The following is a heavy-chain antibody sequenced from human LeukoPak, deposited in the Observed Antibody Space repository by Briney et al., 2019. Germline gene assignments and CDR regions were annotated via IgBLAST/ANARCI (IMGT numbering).Heavy chain of an antibody. CDR1: GYTFTGYY. V-gene: IGHV1-2*02. CDR2: TNPNSGGT. Sequence: AAVKVSCKASGYTFTGYYMHWVRQAPGQGLEWMGWTNPNSGGTNYALKFRGRDTMTRDTSISTAYMELSRLRSDDTAVYFCARADGYYDILTGYYLVAEYFQHWGQGTLVTVSS. CDR3: ARADGYYDILTGYYLVAEYFQH. J-gene: IGHJ1*01. D-gene: IGHD3-9*01.